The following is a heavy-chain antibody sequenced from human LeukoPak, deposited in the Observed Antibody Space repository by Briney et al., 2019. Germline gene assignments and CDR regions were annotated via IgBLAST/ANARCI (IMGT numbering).Heavy chain of an antibody. J-gene: IGHJ4*02. D-gene: IGHD6-19*01. CDR1: GFTVSNNY. Sequence: PGGSLRLSCAASGFTVSNNYLSWVRQAPGKGLEWVSVIYSGGNGDYADSVKGRFIVSRDNSKNTLYFQMNSLRADDTAVYYCARETPAVAGAFDYWGQGTLVTVSS. CDR3: ARETPAVAGAFDY. CDR2: IYSGGNG. V-gene: IGHV3-53*01.